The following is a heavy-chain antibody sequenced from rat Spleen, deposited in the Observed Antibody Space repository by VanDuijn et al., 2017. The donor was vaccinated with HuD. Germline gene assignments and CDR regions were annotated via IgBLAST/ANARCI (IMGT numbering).Heavy chain of an antibody. Sequence: EVQLVESGGGLVQPGRSLKLSCAASGFTFSNYYMAWVRQAPTKGLEWVASITNSGGSTYYRDSVKGRFTISRDNAKNTLFLQLNSLKSEDTAIYYCARRGLPGYDYLFAYWGQGTLVTVSS. CDR2: ITNSGGST. CDR1: GFTFSNYY. D-gene: IGHD1-4*01. CDR3: ARRGLPGYDYLFAY. J-gene: IGHJ3*01. V-gene: IGHV5S23*01.